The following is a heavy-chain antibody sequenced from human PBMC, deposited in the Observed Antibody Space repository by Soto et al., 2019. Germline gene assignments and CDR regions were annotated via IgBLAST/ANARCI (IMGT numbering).Heavy chain of an antibody. CDR1: GYSLTELS. CDR3: ARSHNHIGYCSSTSCRRGFDP. CDR2: YDLEKGET. V-gene: IGHV1-24*01. Sequence: ASVKVSCKVSGYSLTELSIHWVRQAPGEGLEWMGGYDLEKGETIYAQKFQGRVTMIEDSPADTPYMQLRSLRSEDTAVYYCARSHNHIGYCSSTSCRRGFDPWGQGTLVTVSS. J-gene: IGHJ5*02. D-gene: IGHD2-2*01.